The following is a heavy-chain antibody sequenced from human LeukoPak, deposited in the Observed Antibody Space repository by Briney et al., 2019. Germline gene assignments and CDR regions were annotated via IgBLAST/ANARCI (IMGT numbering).Heavy chain of an antibody. V-gene: IGHV1-2*02. D-gene: IGHD5-12*01. CDR3: ARGFGYSGYDLDY. Sequence: ASVKVSCKASGYTLTGYYMHWVRQAPGQGLEWMGWINPNSGGTNYAQKFQGRVTMTRDTSISTAYMELSRLRSDDTAVYYCARGFGYSGYDLDYWGQGTLVTVSS. CDR2: INPNSGGT. J-gene: IGHJ4*02. CDR1: GYTLTGYY.